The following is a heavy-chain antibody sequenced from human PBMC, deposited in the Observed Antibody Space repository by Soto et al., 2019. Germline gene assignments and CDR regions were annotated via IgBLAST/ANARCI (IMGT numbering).Heavy chain of an antibody. J-gene: IGHJ4*02. CDR3: ATDILDY. CDR1: GFNFSNYW. V-gene: IGHV3-7*05. Sequence: EVQLVESGGDLVPPGGSLRLSCVASGFNFSNYWMTWARQAPGKGLEWVANINQHGTEKFYVDSVEGRFSISRDKAYHSVYLQMNSLRAEDTAIYYCATDILDYWGQGTSVTVSS. CDR2: INQHGTEK.